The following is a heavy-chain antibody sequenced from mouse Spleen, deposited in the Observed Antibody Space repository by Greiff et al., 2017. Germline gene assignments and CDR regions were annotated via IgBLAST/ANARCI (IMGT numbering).Heavy chain of an antibody. J-gene: IGHJ4*01. CDR1: GFTFTDYY. CDR3: AREGGYAMDY. CDR2: IRNKANGYTT. V-gene: IGHV7-3*02. Sequence: EVHLVESGGGLVQPGGSLRLSCATSGFTFTDYYMSWVRQPPGKALEWLGFIRNKANGYTTEYSASVKGRFTISRDNSQSILYLQMNTLRAEDSATYYCAREGGYAMDYWGQGTSVTVSS.